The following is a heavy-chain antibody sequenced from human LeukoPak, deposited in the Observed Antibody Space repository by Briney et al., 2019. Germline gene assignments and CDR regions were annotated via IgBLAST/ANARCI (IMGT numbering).Heavy chain of an antibody. Sequence: PGGSLRLSCAASGFTFSSYAMNWVRQAPGRGLEWLSYTSGSSGSTIYYAQSVRGRFTISRDDAKNTLYLQMNSLRADDTAVYFCARDKIQWLRYSYFDYWGQGVLVTVSS. CDR1: GFTFSSYA. D-gene: IGHD5-12*01. CDR3: ARDKIQWLRYSYFDY. CDR2: TSGSSGSTI. J-gene: IGHJ4*02. V-gene: IGHV3-48*01.